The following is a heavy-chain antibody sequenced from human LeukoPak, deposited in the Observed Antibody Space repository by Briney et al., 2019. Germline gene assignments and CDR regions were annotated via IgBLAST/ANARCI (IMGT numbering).Heavy chain of an antibody. V-gene: IGHV3-21*01. J-gene: IGHJ5*02. CDR3: ARDWMGSSSHWFDP. CDR2: ISSSSSYI. D-gene: IGHD6-6*01. CDR1: GFTFSSYS. Sequence: PGGSLRLSCAASGFTFSSYSMNWVRQAPGKGLEWVSSISSSSSYIYYAGSVKGRFTISRDNAKNSLYLQMNSLRAEDTAVYYCARDWMGSSSHWFDPWGQGTLVTVSS.